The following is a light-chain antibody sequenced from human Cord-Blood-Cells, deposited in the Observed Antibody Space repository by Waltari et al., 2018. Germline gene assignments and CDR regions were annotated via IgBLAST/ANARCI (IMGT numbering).Light chain of an antibody. J-gene: IGKJ1*01. CDR1: QSISSW. CDR3: QQYNSYSRT. CDR2: KAS. V-gene: IGKV1-5*03. Sequence: DIQMTQSPSTLSASVGDRVTITCRASQSISSWLAWYQQKPGKAPKLLTYKASSLESGVPSRFRGSGSGTEFTLTISSLQPDDFATYYCQQYNSYSRTFGQGTKVEIK.